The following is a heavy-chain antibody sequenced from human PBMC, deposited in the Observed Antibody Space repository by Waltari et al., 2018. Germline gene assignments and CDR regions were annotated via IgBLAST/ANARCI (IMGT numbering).Heavy chain of an antibody. J-gene: IGHJ4*02. CDR2: SYSGGST. CDR1: GFTVSSNY. V-gene: IGHV3-53*04. CDR3: AREGSRGDFWSGYYWQ. D-gene: IGHD3-3*01. Sequence: EVQLVESGGGLVQPGGSLRLSCAASGFTVSSNYMSWVRQAPGKGLEWVSVSYSGGSTYYADSVKGRFTISRHNSKNTLYLQMNSLRAEDTAVYYCAREGSRGDFWSGYYWQGGQGTLVTVSS.